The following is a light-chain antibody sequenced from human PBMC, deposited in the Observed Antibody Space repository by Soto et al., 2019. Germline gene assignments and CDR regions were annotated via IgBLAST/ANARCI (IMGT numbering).Light chain of an antibody. J-gene: IGLJ3*02. CDR2: GNS. Sequence: QSVLTQPPSVSGAPGQRVTISCTGSSSNIGAGYDVHWYQQLPGTAPKFLIYGNSNRPSGVPDRFSGSKSGTSASLAITGLQAEDEADYYCQSYDFSLSGVVFGGGTQLTVL. CDR3: QSYDFSLSGVV. V-gene: IGLV1-40*01. CDR1: SSNIGAGYD.